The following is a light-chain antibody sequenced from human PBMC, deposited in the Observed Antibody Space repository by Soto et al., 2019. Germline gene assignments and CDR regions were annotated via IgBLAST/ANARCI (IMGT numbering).Light chain of an antibody. Sequence: LTQSPATLSLARGQSTTFSCRGSQMVASTHITWYPSKPGQPPWFLIYGPSNRATGMPDRLSGSGFGTDFTLTISRLEAEEPAVYYYKHYGCSPQYPFALGT. V-gene: IGKV3-20*01. CDR1: QMVASTH. CDR2: GPS. J-gene: IGKJ2*01. CDR3: KHYGCSPQYP.